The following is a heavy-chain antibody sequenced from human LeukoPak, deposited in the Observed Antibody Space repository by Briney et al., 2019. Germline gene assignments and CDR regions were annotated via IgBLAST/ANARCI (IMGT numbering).Heavy chain of an antibody. CDR2: IYSGGST. CDR1: GFTVSNNF. V-gene: IGHV3-66*01. Sequence: GGSLRLSCAASGFTVSNNFMSWVPQAPGKGLEWVSVIYSGGSTYYADSVKGRFTISRDNSKNTLYLQMHSLRAEDTAVYYCARDSPQNTVIDYWGQGTLVTVSS. CDR3: ARDSPQNTVIDY. D-gene: IGHD2/OR15-2a*01. J-gene: IGHJ4*02.